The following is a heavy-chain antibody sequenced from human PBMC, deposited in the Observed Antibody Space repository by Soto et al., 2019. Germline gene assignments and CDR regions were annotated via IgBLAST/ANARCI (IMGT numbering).Heavy chain of an antibody. CDR1: GDSISSYY. V-gene: IGHV4-59*01. J-gene: IGHJ4*02. CDR2: LYYGRSA. CDR3: ALRSMAVVPEY. Sequence: QVQLQESGPGLVKPSETLSLTCAVSGDSISSYYCMWIRQPPGKVLESIGYLYYGRSANYNPSLKSPVTLSVDTSTNQCSLTLSSMTAADTAVYYCALRSMAVVPEYWGQGTLVTVSS. D-gene: IGHD3-22*01.